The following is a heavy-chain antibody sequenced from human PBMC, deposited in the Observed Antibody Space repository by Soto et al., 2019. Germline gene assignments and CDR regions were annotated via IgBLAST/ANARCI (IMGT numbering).Heavy chain of an antibody. CDR1: GGSVSSGSYD. J-gene: IGHJ4*02. V-gene: IGHV4-61*01. CDR2: IYYSGST. D-gene: IGHD3-3*01. CDR3: ARDHDFWSGYRFDY. Sequence: PSETLSLTCTVSGGSVSSGSYDWSWIRQPPGKGLEWIGYIYYSGSTNYNPSLKSRVTISVDTSKNQFSLKLSSVTAADTAVYYCARDHDFWSGYRFDYWGQGTLVTVSS.